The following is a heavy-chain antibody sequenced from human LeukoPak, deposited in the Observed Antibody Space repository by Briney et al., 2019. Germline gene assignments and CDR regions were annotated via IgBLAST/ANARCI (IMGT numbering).Heavy chain of an antibody. CDR2: ISDRSGSI. D-gene: IGHD3-10*01. J-gene: IGHJ5*02. V-gene: IGHV3-23*01. Sequence: PGASLRLSCVASGFTFSNFAMRWVRQAPGKGLEWVSAISDRSGSINYADSVKGRFTISRDNSRNTLYLQMNNPRAEDTAVYYCAQSGSGSPIEHWGQGTLVTVSS. CDR1: GFTFSNFA. CDR3: AQSGSGSPIEH.